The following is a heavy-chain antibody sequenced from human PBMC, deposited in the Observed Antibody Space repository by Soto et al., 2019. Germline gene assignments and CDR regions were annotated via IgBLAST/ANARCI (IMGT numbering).Heavy chain of an antibody. CDR1: GFTFSSYS. CDR3: AGWFGESFVDYYYYYMDV. CDR2: ISSSSSTI. J-gene: IGHJ6*03. D-gene: IGHD3-10*01. Sequence: GGSLRLSCAASGFTFSSYSMNWVRQAPGRGLEWVSYISSSSSTIYYADSVKGRFTISRDNAKNSLYLQMNSLRAEDTAVYYCAGWFGESFVDYYYYYMDVWGKGTTVTVSS. V-gene: IGHV3-48*01.